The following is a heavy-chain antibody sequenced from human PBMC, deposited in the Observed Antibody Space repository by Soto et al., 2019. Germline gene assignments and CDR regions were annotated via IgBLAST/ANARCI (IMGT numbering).Heavy chain of an antibody. D-gene: IGHD5-12*01. Sequence: GGSLRLSCAASGFTFSNAWMNWVRQAPGKGLEWVGRIKSKTDGGTTDYAAPVKGRFTISRDDSKNTLYLQMNSLKTEDTAVYYCTTPQRGYSGYDYYYGMDVWGQGTTVTVSS. CDR1: GFTFSNAW. V-gene: IGHV3-15*07. J-gene: IGHJ6*02. CDR2: IKSKTDGGTT. CDR3: TTPQRGYSGYDYYYGMDV.